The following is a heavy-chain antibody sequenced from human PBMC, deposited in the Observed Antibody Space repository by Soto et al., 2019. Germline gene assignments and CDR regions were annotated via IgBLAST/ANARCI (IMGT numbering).Heavy chain of an antibody. J-gene: IGHJ3*02. CDR3: ARNVKYCNDAACGSPSDI. Sequence: GGSLRLSCAASGFTFSGYGMYWVRQTPGRGLEWVSVIWHDGGYKYYADSVEGRFTISRDNYNNTLYLEMNSLSAEDTAVYYCARNVKYCNDAACGSPSDICGQGTMVTVSS. CDR2: IWHDGGYK. V-gene: IGHV3-33*07. CDR1: GFTFSGYG. D-gene: IGHD2-15*01.